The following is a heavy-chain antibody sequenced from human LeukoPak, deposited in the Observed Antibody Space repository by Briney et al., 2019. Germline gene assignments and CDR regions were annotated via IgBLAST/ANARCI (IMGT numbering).Heavy chain of an antibody. D-gene: IGHD3-3*01. CDR2: IKSNPDGGTA. J-gene: IGHJ4*02. V-gene: IGHV3-15*05. CDR1: GFIFHNAW. Sequence: GGYLRLSCAGSGFIFHNAWMAWVRQAPGKGLEWVGRIKSNPDGGTADYAAPVKGRFIISRDDSKNTQYLQLNSLKTEDTAVYYCTTLSYDVHYGGQGTLVTVSS. CDR3: TTLSYDVHY.